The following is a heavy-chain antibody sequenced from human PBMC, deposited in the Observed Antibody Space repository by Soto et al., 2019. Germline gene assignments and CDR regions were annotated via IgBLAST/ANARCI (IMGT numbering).Heavy chain of an antibody. J-gene: IGHJ6*03. CDR2: INAGNGNT. CDR1: GYTFTSYA. V-gene: IGHV1-3*01. D-gene: IGHD6-6*01. CDR3: ARDENGSSYYYYYYMDV. Sequence: ASVKVSCKASGYTFTSYAMHWVRQAPGQRLEWMGWINAGNGNTKYSQKFQGRVTITRDTSASTAYMELSSLRSEDTAVYYCARDENGSSYYYYYYMDVWGKGNTVTVSS.